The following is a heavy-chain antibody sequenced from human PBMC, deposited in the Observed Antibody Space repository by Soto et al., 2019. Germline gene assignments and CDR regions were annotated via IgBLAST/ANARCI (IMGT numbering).Heavy chain of an antibody. CDR2: VFHTGDT. V-gene: IGHV4-4*02. CDR3: AKKAWVRFDY. J-gene: IGHJ4*02. Sequence: SETLSLTCAVSGDSISSSVWWTWVRQPPGKGLEWIGEVFHTGDTYFNPSLRSRVAMSVDKSTNEFSLKVTSVTAADTAIYYCAKKAWVRFDYWGQGALVTVSS. D-gene: IGHD7-27*01. CDR1: GDSISSSVW.